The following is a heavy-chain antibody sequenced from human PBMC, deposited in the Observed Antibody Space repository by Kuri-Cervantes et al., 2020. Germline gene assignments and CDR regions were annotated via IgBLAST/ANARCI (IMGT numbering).Heavy chain of an antibody. CDR1: GGSITSDNYY. CDR3: ARLQRYYYYGMDV. Sequence: GSLRLSCTVSGGSITSDNYYWSWTRQPPGKGLEWIGYIYYSGSTNYNPSLKSRVTISVDTSKNQFSLKLSSVTAADTAVYYCARLQRYYYYGMDVWGQGTTVTVSS. D-gene: IGHD4-11*01. CDR2: IYYSGST. J-gene: IGHJ6*02. V-gene: IGHV4-61*01.